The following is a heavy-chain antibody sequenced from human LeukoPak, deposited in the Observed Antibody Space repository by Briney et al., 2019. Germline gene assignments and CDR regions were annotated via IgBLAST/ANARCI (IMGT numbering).Heavy chain of an antibody. CDR2: ISWNSGSI. J-gene: IGHJ3*02. CDR3: AKDMWSLDAFDI. D-gene: IGHD3-3*01. CDR1: GFTFDDYA. V-gene: IGHV3-9*01. Sequence: PGGSLRLSCAASGFTFDDYAMHWVRQAPGKGLEWVSGISWNSGSIGYADSVKGRFTISRDNAKNSLYLQMNSLRAEDTALYYCAKDMWSLDAFDIWGQGTMVTVSS.